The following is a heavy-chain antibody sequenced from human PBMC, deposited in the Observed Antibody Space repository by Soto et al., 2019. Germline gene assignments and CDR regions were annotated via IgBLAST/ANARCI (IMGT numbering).Heavy chain of an antibody. V-gene: IGHV1-18*01. CDR3: ARGRYGDY. D-gene: IGHD1-1*01. CDR2: ISAHNGNT. J-gene: IGHJ4*02. Sequence: QVHLVQSGAEVKKPGASVKVSCKGSGYAFTTYGITWVRQAPGQGLEWMAWISAHNGNTKYAQKLQGRVTVTRDTSTSTAYMELRSLRSDDTAVYYCARGRYGDYWGQGALVTVSS. CDR1: GYAFTTYG.